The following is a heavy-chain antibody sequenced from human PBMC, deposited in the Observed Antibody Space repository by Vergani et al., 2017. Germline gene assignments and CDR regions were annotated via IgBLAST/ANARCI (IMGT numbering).Heavy chain of an antibody. J-gene: IGHJ4*02. V-gene: IGHV3-30*02. Sequence: VQLVESGGGLVQPGGSLRLSCAASGFTFSSYGMHWVRQAPRKGLEWVAFIRYDGSNKYYADSVKGRFTISRDNSKNTLYLQMNSLRAEDTAVYYCAKDANYDYVWGSYRPYYYFDYWGQGTLVTVSS. CDR3: AKDANYDYVWGSYRPYYYFDY. D-gene: IGHD3-16*02. CDR2: IRYDGSNK. CDR1: GFTFSSYG.